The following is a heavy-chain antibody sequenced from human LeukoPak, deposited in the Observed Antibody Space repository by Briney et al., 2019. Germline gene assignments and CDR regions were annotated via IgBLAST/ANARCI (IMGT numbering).Heavy chain of an antibody. CDR3: ARDAPRDYCLDY. CDR2: IYYSGST. V-gene: IGHV4-59*12. D-gene: IGHD2/OR15-2a*01. Sequence: SETLSLTCTVSGGSISSYYWSWIRQPPGKGLEWIGYIYYSGSTYYNPSLKSRVTISVDTSKNQFSLKLSSVTAADTAVYYCARDAPRDYCLDYWGQGTLVTVSS. J-gene: IGHJ4*02. CDR1: GGSISSYY.